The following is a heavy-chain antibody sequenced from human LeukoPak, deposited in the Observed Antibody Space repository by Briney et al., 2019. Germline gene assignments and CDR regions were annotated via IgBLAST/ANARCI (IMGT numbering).Heavy chain of an antibody. CDR2: IKQDGSEK. Sequence: QSGGSLRLSCAASGFTFSSYWMSWVRQAPGKGLEWVANIKQDGSEKYYVDSVKGRFTISRDNAKNSLYLQMNSLRAEDTAVYYCARVRTGGSGSYPYYFDYWGQGTPVTVSS. CDR3: ARVRTGGSGSYPYYFDY. CDR1: GFTFSSYW. V-gene: IGHV3-7*04. J-gene: IGHJ4*02. D-gene: IGHD3-10*01.